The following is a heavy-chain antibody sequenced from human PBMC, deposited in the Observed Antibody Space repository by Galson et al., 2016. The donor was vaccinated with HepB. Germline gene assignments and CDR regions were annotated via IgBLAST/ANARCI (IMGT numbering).Heavy chain of an antibody. V-gene: IGHV5-51*01. Sequence: QSGAEVKKPGESLKISCQGSGYKFTSYWIGWVRQVPGKGLEWMWTIYTGDSDTRYSPSFQGQVTISVDKSISTAYLQWSSLKASDSAMYYCARHELHSNSWYMDSWGQGTLVTVSS. J-gene: IGHJ4*02. CDR1: GYKFTSYW. CDR3: ARHELHSNSWYMDS. CDR2: IYTGDSDT. D-gene: IGHD6-13*01.